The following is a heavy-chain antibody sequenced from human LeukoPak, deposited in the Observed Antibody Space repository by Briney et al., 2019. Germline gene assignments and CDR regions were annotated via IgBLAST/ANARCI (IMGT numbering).Heavy chain of an antibody. CDR1: GYTFTSYG. D-gene: IGHD6-13*01. Sequence: VASVKVSCKASGYTFTSYGISWVRQAPGQGLEWMGWINPNSGGTNYAQKFQGRVTVTRDTSISTAYMELSRLRSDDTAVYYCARVGKQLFLYYYYYYMDVWGKGTTVTISS. CDR2: INPNSGGT. J-gene: IGHJ6*03. CDR3: ARVGKQLFLYYYYYYMDV. V-gene: IGHV1-2*02.